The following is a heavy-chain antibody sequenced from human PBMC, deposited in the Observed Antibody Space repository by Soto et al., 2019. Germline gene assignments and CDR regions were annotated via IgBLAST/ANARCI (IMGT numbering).Heavy chain of an antibody. CDR3: AREKTSYGMDV. V-gene: IGHV1-8*01. CDR2: MNPNSGNT. CDR1: GYTFTSYD. J-gene: IGHJ6*02. Sequence: GASVNVSCKASGYTFTSYDINWVRQATGQGLEWMGWMNPNSGNTGYAQKFQGRVTMTRNTSISTAYMELSSLRSEDTAVYYCAREKTSYGMDVWGQGTTVTVSS.